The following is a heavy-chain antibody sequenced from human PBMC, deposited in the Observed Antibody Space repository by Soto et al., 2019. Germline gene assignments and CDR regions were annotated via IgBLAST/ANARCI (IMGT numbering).Heavy chain of an antibody. D-gene: IGHD2-15*01. CDR2: IYYSGST. J-gene: IGHJ5*02. CDR1: GGSISSYY. Sequence: SETLSLTCTVSGGSISSYYWSWIRQPPGKGLEWIGNIYYSGSTYYNPSLKSRVTISVDTSKNQFSLKLSSVTAADTAVYYCARVVVVVGGPPWFDPWGQGTLVTVSS. CDR3: ARVVVVVGGPPWFDP. V-gene: IGHV4-59*08.